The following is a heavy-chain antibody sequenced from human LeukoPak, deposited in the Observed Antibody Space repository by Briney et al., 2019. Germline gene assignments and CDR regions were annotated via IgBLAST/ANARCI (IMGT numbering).Heavy chain of an antibody. Sequence: PSQTLSLTCAVSGGSISSGGYSWSWIRQPPGTGLEWIGYIYHSGSTYYNPSLKSRVTISVDTSKNQFSLKLSSVTAADTAVYYCARGQVPAAEESEKKYNWFDPWGQGTLVTVSS. CDR3: ARGQVPAAEESEKKYNWFDP. D-gene: IGHD2-2*01. V-gene: IGHV4-30-2*01. J-gene: IGHJ5*02. CDR1: GGSISSGGYS. CDR2: IYHSGST.